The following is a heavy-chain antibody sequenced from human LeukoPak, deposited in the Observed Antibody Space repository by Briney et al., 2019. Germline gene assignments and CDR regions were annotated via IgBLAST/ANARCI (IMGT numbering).Heavy chain of an antibody. Sequence: PSGTLSLTCAISGGSISSSNWWSWVRQPPGKGLEWIGEIYHSGSTNYNPSLKSRVTISVDKSKNQFSLKLSSVTAADTAVYYCARITTVSHYYGMDVWGQGTTVTVSS. CDR3: ARITTVSHYYGMDV. J-gene: IGHJ6*02. CDR2: IYHSGST. D-gene: IGHD4-17*01. CDR1: GGSISSSNW. V-gene: IGHV4-4*02.